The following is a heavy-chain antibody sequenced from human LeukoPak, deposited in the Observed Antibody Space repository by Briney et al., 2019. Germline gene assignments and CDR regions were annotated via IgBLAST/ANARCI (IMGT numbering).Heavy chain of an antibody. V-gene: IGHV3-21*01. CDR2: ISGSGSDI. Sequence: PGGSLRLSCAASGFTFSTFSMNWVRQTPGKGLEWVSAISGSGSDIYYADSVKGRFTISRDNPKRSLYLQMNSLRAEDTAVYYCARRTFPNDAFDIWGHGTMVTVSS. D-gene: IGHD1-7*01. CDR1: GFTFSTFS. CDR3: ARRTFPNDAFDI. J-gene: IGHJ3*02.